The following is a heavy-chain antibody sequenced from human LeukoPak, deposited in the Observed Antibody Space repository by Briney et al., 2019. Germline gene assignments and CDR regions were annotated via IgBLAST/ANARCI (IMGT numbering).Heavy chain of an antibody. J-gene: IGHJ6*02. CDR1: GFTFSSYW. CDR3: ARVRVSSYYGMDI. CDR2: INQGESEK. D-gene: IGHD2/OR15-2a*01. V-gene: IGHV3-7*05. Sequence: GGSLRLSCAASGFTFSSYWMSWGRQAPGKGLEWVANINQGESEKYYVDSVKGRFTVSRDNAKNSLYLQMNTLRAEDTAVYYCARVRVSSYYGMDIWGQGTTVTVSS.